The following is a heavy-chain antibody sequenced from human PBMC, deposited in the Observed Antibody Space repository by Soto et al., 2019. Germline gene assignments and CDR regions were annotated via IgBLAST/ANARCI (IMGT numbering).Heavy chain of an antibody. J-gene: IGHJ4*02. CDR1: GFTFSSYW. CDR2: IKEDGSES. Sequence: XXSLRLSFRDSGFTFSSYWMRWVRQAPGKGLEWVANIKEDGSESHYGDSLKGRLIISRDNSKSSLYLELNNLSAEDTAVYYCARAQTSTSGCLDSWGQGTLVTVS. CDR3: ARAQTSTSGCLDS. D-gene: IGHD6-19*01. V-gene: IGHV3-7*01.